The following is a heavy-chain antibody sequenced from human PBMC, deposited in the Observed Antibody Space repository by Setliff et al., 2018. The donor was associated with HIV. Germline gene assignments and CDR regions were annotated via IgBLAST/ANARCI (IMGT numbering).Heavy chain of an antibody. CDR1: GGSISSSSYY. Sequence: SETLSLPCTVSGGSISSSSYYWGWIRQPPGKGLEWIGRIYYSGSTYYNPSLKSRATISVDTSKNQFSLKLSSVTAADTAVYYCARDQVTFGGGIVEVRKAFDIWGQGTMVTVSS. CDR3: ARDQVTFGGGIVEVRKAFDI. V-gene: IGHV4-39*07. D-gene: IGHD3-16*02. CDR2: IYYSGST. J-gene: IGHJ3*02.